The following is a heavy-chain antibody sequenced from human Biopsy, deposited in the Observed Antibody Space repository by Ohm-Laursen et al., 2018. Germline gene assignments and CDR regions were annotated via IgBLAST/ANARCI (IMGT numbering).Heavy chain of an antibody. V-gene: IGHV1-8*01. J-gene: IGHJ4*03. CDR1: GYTFTSYD. CDR2: MNPVSTNT. CDR3: ARAVRNQMLSNA. Sequence: GASVKASCKASGYTFTSYDISCVRQVTGQGLEWIGWMNPVSTNTGIIPKFRGRVTLTGDTSSSTAYMELNSLTSEDTAIYFCARAVRNQMLSNAWGQGTPVTVSS. D-gene: IGHD2-2*01.